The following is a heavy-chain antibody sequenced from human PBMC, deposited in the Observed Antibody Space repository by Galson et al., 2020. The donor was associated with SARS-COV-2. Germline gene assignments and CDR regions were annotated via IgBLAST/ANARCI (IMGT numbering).Heavy chain of an antibody. CDR3: ARDSTDSVYTYGTRLDN. CDR1: GFTFRTSS. V-gene: IGHV3-21*01. Sequence: GGSLRLSCAASGFTFRTSSMNWVRQAPGKGLEWVSSISSSSRYIYYADSVKGRFTASRDNGDNSLYLQMSSLRAEDTAVYYCARDSTDSVYTYGTRLDNGGQGILVTVSS. CDR2: ISSSSRYI. J-gene: IGHJ4*02. D-gene: IGHD5-18*01.